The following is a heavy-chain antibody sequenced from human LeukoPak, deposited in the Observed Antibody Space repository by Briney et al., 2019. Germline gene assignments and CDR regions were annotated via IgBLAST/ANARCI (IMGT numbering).Heavy chain of an antibody. D-gene: IGHD4-17*01. J-gene: IGHJ4*02. CDR1: GGSFSGYY. V-gene: IGHV3-7*01. CDR2: IKQDGSEK. CDR3: ARSHYGDYVLDY. Sequence: ETLSLTCAVYGGSFSGYYWSWIRQPPGKGLEWVANIKQDGSEKYYVDSVKGRFTISRDNAKNSLYLQMNSLRAEDTAVYYCARSHYGDYVLDYWGQGTLVTVSS.